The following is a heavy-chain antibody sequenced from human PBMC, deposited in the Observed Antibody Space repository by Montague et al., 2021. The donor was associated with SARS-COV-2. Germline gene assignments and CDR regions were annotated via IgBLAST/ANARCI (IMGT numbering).Heavy chain of an antibody. J-gene: IGHJ4*02. D-gene: IGHD3-3*01. Sequence: SETLSLTCTVSGGSISSYYWSWIRQPAGKGLEWIGRIYSSGSTNYNPSLKSRVTMSVDTSKNQFSLKLSSVTAADTAVYYCARGFTHITIFEIVRHYSYFDSWGQGNLVTVSS. CDR1: GGSISSYY. CDR2: IYSSGST. V-gene: IGHV4-4*07. CDR3: ARGFTHITIFEIVRHYSYFDS.